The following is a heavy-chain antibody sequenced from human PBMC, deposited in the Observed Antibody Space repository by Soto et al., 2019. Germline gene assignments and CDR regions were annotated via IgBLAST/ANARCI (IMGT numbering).Heavy chain of an antibody. J-gene: IGHJ5*02. CDR3: AKDRGDDYEFDP. D-gene: IGHD4-17*01. CDR1: GFIVNSNY. V-gene: IGHV3-53*01. CDR2: FSSGGST. Sequence: PGGSLRLSCAVSGFIVNSNYMSWVRQAPEKGLEWVSVFSSGGSTFYADSAKGRFTISRHNSKNTLYLQMNSLRAEDTAVYYCAKDRGDDYEFDPWGQGTLVTVS.